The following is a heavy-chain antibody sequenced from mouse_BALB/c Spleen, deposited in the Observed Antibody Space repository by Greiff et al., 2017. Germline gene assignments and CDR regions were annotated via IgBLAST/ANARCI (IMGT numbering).Heavy chain of an antibody. CDR1: GYSITSDYA. J-gene: IGHJ1*01. CDR2: ISYSGST. D-gene: IGHD2-10*01. Sequence: EVQRVESGPGLVKPSQSLSLTCTVTGYSITSDYAWNWIRQFPGNQLEWMGYISYSGSTSYNPSLKSRISITRDTSKNQFFLQLNSVTTEDTATYYCARDAYYGNYDWYFDVWGAGTTVTVSS. CDR3: ARDAYYGNYDWYFDV. V-gene: IGHV3-2*02.